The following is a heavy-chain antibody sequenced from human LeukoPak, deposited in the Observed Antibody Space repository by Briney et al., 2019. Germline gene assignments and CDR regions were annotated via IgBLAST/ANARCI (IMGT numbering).Heavy chain of an antibody. CDR1: VGSFSGYY. J-gene: IGHJ4*02. D-gene: IGHD1-26*01. CDR3: AREEWELSSNFDY. CDR2: INHSGST. V-gene: IGHV4-34*01. Sequence: SETLSLTCAVYVGSFSGYYWSWIRQPPGKGLEWIGEINHSGSTNYNPSLKSRVTISVDTSKNQFSLKLSSVTAADTAVYYCAREEWELSSNFDYWGQGTLVTVSS.